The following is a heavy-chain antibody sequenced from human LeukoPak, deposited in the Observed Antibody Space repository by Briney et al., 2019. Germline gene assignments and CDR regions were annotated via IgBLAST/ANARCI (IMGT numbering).Heavy chain of an antibody. CDR1: GGSISSGGYY. Sequence: LSLTCTVSGGSISSGGYYWSWVRQAPGEGLEWVSAISGSGGSTYYADSVKGRFTISRDNSKNTLYLQMNSLRAEDTAVYYCANGNPDSSGPGRGFWGQGTLVTVSS. V-gene: IGHV3-23*01. CDR2: ISGSGGST. CDR3: ANGNPDSSGPGRGF. J-gene: IGHJ4*02. D-gene: IGHD3-22*01.